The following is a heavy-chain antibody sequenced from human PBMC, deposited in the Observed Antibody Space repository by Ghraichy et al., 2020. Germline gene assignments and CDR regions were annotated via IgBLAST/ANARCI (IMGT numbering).Heavy chain of an antibody. D-gene: IGHD6-19*01. CDR1: GGPFRNYS. Sequence: SQTLSLTCAVSGGPFRNYSWNWIRQSPGKGLEWIGEINHSGSASYNPSLKSRVNISIDTSNNQISLRLNSMTAADTAVYYCARGGYSSGWWLGYWGQGTPVLVSS. J-gene: IGHJ1*01. CDR3: ARGGYSSGWWLGY. CDR2: INHSGSA. V-gene: IGHV4-34*01.